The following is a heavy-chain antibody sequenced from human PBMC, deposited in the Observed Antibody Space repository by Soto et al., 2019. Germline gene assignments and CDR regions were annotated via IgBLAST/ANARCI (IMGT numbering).Heavy chain of an antibody. CDR1: GYSFTSYW. Sequence: PGESLKISCKGSGYSFTSYWIGWVRQMPGKGLEWMGIIYPGDSDTRYSPSFQGQVTISADKSISTAYLQWSSLKASDTAMYYCATLQYDFWSGYNDDAFDIWGQGTMVTV. CDR3: ATLQYDFWSGYNDDAFDI. D-gene: IGHD3-3*01. CDR2: IYPGDSDT. V-gene: IGHV5-51*01. J-gene: IGHJ3*02.